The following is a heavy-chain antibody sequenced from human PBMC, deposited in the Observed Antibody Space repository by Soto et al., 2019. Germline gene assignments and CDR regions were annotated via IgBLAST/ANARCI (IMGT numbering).Heavy chain of an antibody. D-gene: IGHD6-6*01. CDR3: SKDNIGYSSSTAFDI. J-gene: IGHJ3*02. Sequence: QPRGSLRLSCAASGFTFSSYAMSLVRQAPRKGLEWVSSISGSGGTTYYADSVKGRFTISRDNSKNTLYLQMNSLRAEDTAVYYCSKDNIGYSSSTAFDIWGRGTMVTVSS. V-gene: IGHV3-23*01. CDR1: GFTFSSYA. CDR2: ISGSGGTT.